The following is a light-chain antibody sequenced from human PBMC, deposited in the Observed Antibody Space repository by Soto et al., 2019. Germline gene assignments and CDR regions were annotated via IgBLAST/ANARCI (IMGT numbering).Light chain of an antibody. CDR3: CSYAGSCTPYV. J-gene: IGLJ1*01. V-gene: IGLV2-11*01. CDR2: DVS. Sequence: QSALTQPRSVSGSPGQSVTISCTGTSSDVDNYNYVSWYQQHPGKAPKLMIYDVSKRPSGVPDRFSGSKSGNTASLTISGLQAEDEADYSCCSYAGSCTPYVFGTGTKVTVL. CDR1: SSDVDNYNY.